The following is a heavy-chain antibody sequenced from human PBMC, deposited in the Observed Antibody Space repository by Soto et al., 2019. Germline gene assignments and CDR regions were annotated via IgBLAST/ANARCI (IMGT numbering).Heavy chain of an antibody. CDR1: EFTFSNYA. CDR3: APSPPIGSGWWVFWFAP. CDR2: ISGGGGGT. J-gene: IGHJ5*01. Sequence: GGSLRLSCAASEFTFSNYAMNWVRQAPGKGLEWVSAISGGGGGTYYADSVKGRFTISRDNSKNTLYLQMNSLRAEDTAVYYSAPSPPIGSGWWVFWFAPWGKGTLATVPP. D-gene: IGHD6-19*01. V-gene: IGHV3-23*01.